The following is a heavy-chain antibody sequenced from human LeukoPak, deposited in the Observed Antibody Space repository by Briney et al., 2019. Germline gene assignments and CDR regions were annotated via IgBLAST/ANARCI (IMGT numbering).Heavy chain of an antibody. Sequence: SEPLSLPCTVSGGPLSSYYRSWLRQPPAKGLAGIGYIYYSGTTNYNPSLKSRYTISVDTSKNQCSLKLSSATAADTAVYYCAQSGAYYYYMDVWGKGTTVTVSS. CDR2: IYYSGTT. V-gene: IGHV4-59*01. CDR3: AQSGAYYYYMDV. J-gene: IGHJ6*03. D-gene: IGHD2-8*02. CDR1: GGPLSSYY.